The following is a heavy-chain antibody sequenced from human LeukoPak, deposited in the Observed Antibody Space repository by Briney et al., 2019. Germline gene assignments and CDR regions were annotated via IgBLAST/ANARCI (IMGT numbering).Heavy chain of an antibody. CDR2: IYTSGST. V-gene: IGHV4-61*02. J-gene: IGHJ4*02. CDR3: ATRGY. Sequence: SQTLSLTCTVSGGSISSGSYYWSWIRQPAGKGLEWIGRIYTSGSTNYNPSLKSRVTISVDTSKNQFSLKLSSVTAADTAVYYCATRGYWGQGTLVTVSP. CDR1: GGSISSGSYY.